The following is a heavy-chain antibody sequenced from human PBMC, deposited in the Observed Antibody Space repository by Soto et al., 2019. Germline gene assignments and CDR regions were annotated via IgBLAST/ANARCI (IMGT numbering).Heavy chain of an antibody. D-gene: IGHD3-3*01. CDR1: GFTFGTYR. V-gene: IGHV3-48*02. CDR3: ARLYYDYV. CDR2: ISYDSDTI. Sequence: XGSLRLTCAGSGFTFGTYRMNWVRQAAGKGLEWIAYISYDSDTIQYADSVKGRFTISRDNAKNSLYLQMNSLRDEDTAVYYCARLYYDYVWGQGTTVTVSS. J-gene: IGHJ6*02.